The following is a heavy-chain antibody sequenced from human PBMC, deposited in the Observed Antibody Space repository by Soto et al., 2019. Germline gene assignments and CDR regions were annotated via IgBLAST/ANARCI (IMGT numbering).Heavy chain of an antibody. D-gene: IGHD3-10*01. J-gene: IGHJ6*02. CDR1: GYSFAGYW. Sequence: EVRLEQSGAEVKKSGESLTISCKGSGYSFAGYWITWVRQKPGKGLEWMGRIDPSDSQTYYSPSFRGHVTISVTKSITTVFLQWSSLRASDTAMYYCARELLYGSGSRNFHYYGMDVWGQGTTVTVSS. CDR3: ARELLYGSGSRNFHYYGMDV. CDR2: IDPSDSQT. V-gene: IGHV5-10-1*03.